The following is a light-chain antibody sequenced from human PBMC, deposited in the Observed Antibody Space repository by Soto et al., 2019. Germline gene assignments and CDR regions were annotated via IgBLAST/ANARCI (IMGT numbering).Light chain of an antibody. V-gene: IGLV1-47*02. J-gene: IGLJ3*02. CDR1: SSNIETNS. CDR2: SNN. Sequence: QSVLTQAPSASGTPGQRVTISCSGSSSNIETNSVNWYQQFPGMAPKLLIYSNNQRPSGVPDRFSGSKSGSSASLAISGLRSEDEADYYCATWDDSLSGWVFGGGTKLTVL. CDR3: ATWDDSLSGWV.